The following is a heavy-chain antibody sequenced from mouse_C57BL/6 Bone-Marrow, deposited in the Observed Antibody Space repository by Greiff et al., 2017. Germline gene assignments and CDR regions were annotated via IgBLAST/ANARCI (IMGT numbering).Heavy chain of an antibody. CDR2: IDPSDSYT. Sequence: QVQLQQPGAELVKPGASVKLSCKASGYTFTSYWMQWVKQRPGQGLEWIGEIDPSDSYTNYNQKFKGKATLTVDTSSSTAYMQLSSLTSEDSAVYYCARSRLPFDYWGQGTTLTVSS. V-gene: IGHV1-50*01. D-gene: IGHD2-4*01. CDR3: ARSRLPFDY. J-gene: IGHJ2*01. CDR1: GYTFTSYW.